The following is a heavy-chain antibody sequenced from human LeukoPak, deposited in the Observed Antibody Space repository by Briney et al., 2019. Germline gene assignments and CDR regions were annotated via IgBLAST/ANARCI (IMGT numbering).Heavy chain of an antibody. J-gene: IGHJ4*02. V-gene: IGHV3-30*03. D-gene: IGHD4/OR15-4a*01. Sequence: PGGSLRLSCAASGFTFSSYGMHWVLQAPGKGLEWVAVISYDGSNKYYADSVKGRFTISRDNSKNTLYLQMNSLRAEDTAVYYCARVSLVLTGDYWGQGTLVTVSS. CDR1: GFTFSSYG. CDR3: ARVSLVLTGDY. CDR2: ISYDGSNK.